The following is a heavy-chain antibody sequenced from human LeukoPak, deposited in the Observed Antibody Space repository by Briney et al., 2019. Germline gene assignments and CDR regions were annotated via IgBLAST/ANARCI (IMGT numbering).Heavy chain of an antibody. CDR1: GFTFSDYY. CDR3: ARDGSLGELSLYATDY. CDR2: ISSSSSYT. D-gene: IGHD3-16*02. V-gene: IGHV3-11*06. Sequence: GGSLRLSCAASGFTFSDYYMSWIRQAPGRGLEWVSYISSSSSYTNYADSVKGRFTISRDNAKNSLYLQMNSLRAEDTAVYYCARDGSLGELSLYATDYWGQGTLVTVSS. J-gene: IGHJ4*02.